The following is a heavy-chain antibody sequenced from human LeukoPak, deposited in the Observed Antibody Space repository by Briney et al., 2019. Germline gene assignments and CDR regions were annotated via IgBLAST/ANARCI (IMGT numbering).Heavy chain of an antibody. CDR1: GYTFTSYY. V-gene: IGHV1-46*03. J-gene: IGHJ4*02. CDR2: INPSGGST. D-gene: IGHD4-11*01. CDR3: ARDLGTVTTVGTGFYYFDY. Sequence: ASVKVSCKASGYTFTSYYMHWVRQAPGQGLEWMGIINPSGGSTSYAQKFQGRVTMTRDTSTSTVYMELSSLRSEDTAMYYCARDLGTVTTVGTGFYYFDYWGQGTLVTVSS.